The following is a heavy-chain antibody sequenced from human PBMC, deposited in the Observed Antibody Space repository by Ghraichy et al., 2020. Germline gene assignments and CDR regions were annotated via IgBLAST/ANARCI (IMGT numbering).Heavy chain of an antibody. V-gene: IGHV5-51*01. CDR1: GYSFTSYW. CDR2: IYPGDSDT. Sequence: GESLNISCKGSGYSFTSYWIGWVRQMPGKGLEWMGIIYPGDSDTRYSPSFQGQVTISADKSISTAYLQWSSLKASDTAMYYCASSAGITGTVDAFDIWGQGTMVTVSS. J-gene: IGHJ3*02. D-gene: IGHD1-7*01. CDR3: ASSAGITGTVDAFDI.